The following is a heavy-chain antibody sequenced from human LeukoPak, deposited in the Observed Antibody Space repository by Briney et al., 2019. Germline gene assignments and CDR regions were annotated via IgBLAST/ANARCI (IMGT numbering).Heavy chain of an antibody. V-gene: IGHV3-23*01. CDR3: AKDGQSFNSMYDYFDS. CDR1: GFTFRNFA. CDR2: IGGGDT. Sequence: PGGSLRLSCSTSGFTFRNFAMSWVRQAPGKGLEWVSSIGGGDTYYADSVKGRFTISRDDSRSMVDLQMSSLRAEDTAVYYCAKDGQSFNSMYDYFDSWGQGTLVTVSS. D-gene: IGHD2-8*01. J-gene: IGHJ4*02.